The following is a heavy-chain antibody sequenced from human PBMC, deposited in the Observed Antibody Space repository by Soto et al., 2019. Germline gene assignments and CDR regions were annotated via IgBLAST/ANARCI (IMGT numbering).Heavy chain of an antibody. CDR1: GFTLSSYG. V-gene: IGHV3-30*18. D-gene: IGHD6-19*01. CDR3: AKGAPMNSGWLRDPLDY. Sequence: QVQLVESGGGVVQPGRSLRLSCAASGFTLSSYGMHWVRQAPGKGLEWVAVISYDGSNKYYADSVNGRFTISRDNSKNTLYLQMNSLRAEDTAVYYCAKGAPMNSGWLRDPLDYSCQGTTVTVSS. J-gene: IGHJ4*02. CDR2: ISYDGSNK.